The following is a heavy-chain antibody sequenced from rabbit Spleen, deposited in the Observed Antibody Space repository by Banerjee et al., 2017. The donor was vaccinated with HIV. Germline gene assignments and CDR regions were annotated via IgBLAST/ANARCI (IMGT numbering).Heavy chain of an antibody. J-gene: IGHJ4*01. V-gene: IGHV1S45*01. Sequence: QEQLVESGRGLVKPEGSLTLTCKASGFSFSDSDVMCWVRQAPGKGLEWIACINTATGKDVYASWAKGLFTISKTSSTAVNLQMTSLTAADTATYFCVRDLSYDDYSEKEYFNGWGQGAL. CDR3: VRDLSYDDYSEKEYFNG. CDR1: GFSFSDSDV. CDR2: INTATGKD. D-gene: IGHD2-1*01.